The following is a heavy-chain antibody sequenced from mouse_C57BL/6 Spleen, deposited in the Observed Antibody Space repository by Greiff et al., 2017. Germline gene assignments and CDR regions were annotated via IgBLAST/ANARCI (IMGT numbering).Heavy chain of an antibody. CDR2: IRSKSNNYAT. V-gene: IGHV10-1*01. J-gene: IGHJ3*01. CDR1: GFSFNTYA. D-gene: IGHD3-1*01. CDR3: VRQGDGPWFAY. Sequence: EVQGVESGGGLVQPKGSLKLSCAASGFSFNTYAMNWVRQAPGKGLEWVARIRSKSNNYATYYADSVKDRFTISRDDSESMLYLQMNNLKTEDTAMYYCVRQGDGPWFAYWGQGTLVTVSA.